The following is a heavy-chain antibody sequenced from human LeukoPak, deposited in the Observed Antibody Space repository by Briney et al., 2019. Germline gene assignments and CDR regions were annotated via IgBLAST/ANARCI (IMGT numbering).Heavy chain of an antibody. Sequence: EGSLRLSCVASGFTFDGYGMSWVRQAPEKGLEWVSSINWNGGSTAFVDSVKGRFTISRDNAKNSLYLQMNSLRAEDTALYYCVRYDFWSGAKGGDYWGQGTLVTVSS. CDR3: VRYDFWSGAKGGDY. CDR1: GFTFDGYG. V-gene: IGHV3-20*04. CDR2: INWNGGST. D-gene: IGHD3-3*01. J-gene: IGHJ4*02.